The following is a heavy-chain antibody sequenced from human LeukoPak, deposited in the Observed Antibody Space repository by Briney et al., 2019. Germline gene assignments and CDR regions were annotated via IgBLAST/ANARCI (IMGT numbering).Heavy chain of an antibody. D-gene: IGHD1-26*01. Sequence: ASVKVSCKASGYTFTSYYMHWVRQAPGQGLEWMGIINPSGGSTSYAQKFQGRVTMTRDTSISTAYMELSRLRSDDTAVYYCARDSGSSDGYYYYYYMDVWGKGTTVTVSS. CDR1: GYTFTSYY. V-gene: IGHV1-46*01. CDR2: INPSGGST. CDR3: ARDSGSSDGYYYYYYMDV. J-gene: IGHJ6*03.